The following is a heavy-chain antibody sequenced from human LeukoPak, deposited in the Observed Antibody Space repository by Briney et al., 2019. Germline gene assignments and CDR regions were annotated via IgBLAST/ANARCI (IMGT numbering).Heavy chain of an antibody. CDR2: IIPIFGTA. CDR3: ASSEMATTQSYWDY. CDR1: GGSLSSYA. Sequence: SVQVSCKASGGSLSSYAISWVRQAPGQGLEWMGGIIPIFGTANYAQKFQGRVTITTDESTSTAYMELSSLRSEDTAVYYCASSEMATTQSYWDYWGQGTLVTVSS. V-gene: IGHV1-69*05. D-gene: IGHD5-24*01. J-gene: IGHJ4*02.